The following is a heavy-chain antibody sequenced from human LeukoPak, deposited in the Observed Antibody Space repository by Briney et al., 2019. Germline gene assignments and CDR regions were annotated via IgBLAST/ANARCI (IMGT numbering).Heavy chain of an antibody. CDR1: GYTFTGYY. V-gene: IGHV1-2*02. Sequence: ASVKVSCKASGYTFTGYYMHWVRQAPGQGLEWMGWINPNSGGTNYAQKFQGRVTMTRDTSISTAYMELSRLRSDDTAVYYCARDAITMIGAKPAGSRYMDVWDKGTTVTVSS. J-gene: IGHJ6*03. D-gene: IGHD3-22*01. CDR2: INPNSGGT. CDR3: ARDAITMIGAKPAGSRYMDV.